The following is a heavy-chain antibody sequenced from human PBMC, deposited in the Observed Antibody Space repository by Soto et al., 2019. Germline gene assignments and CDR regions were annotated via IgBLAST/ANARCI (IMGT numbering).Heavy chain of an antibody. J-gene: IGHJ4*02. D-gene: IGHD2-15*01. CDR3: ARGAAPGRFDS. CDR1: GFTFSSYS. Sequence: EVQLVESGGGLVQPGGSLRLSCAASGFTFSSYSMNWVRQAPGKGLEWISYISRSSSTIYYADSVKGRFTISRDNAKNSLCLQMNGLRAEATAVYYCARGAAPGRFDSWGQGTLVTVSS. V-gene: IGHV3-48*01. CDR2: ISRSSSTI.